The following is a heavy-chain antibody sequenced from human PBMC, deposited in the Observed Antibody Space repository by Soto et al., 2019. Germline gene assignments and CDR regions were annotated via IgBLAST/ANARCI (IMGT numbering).Heavy chain of an antibody. CDR1: GGSFSGYY. J-gene: IGHJ4*02. Sequence: LSLTCAVYGGSFSGYYWSWIRQPPGKGLEWIGEINHSGSTNYNPSLKSRVTISVDTSKNQFSLKLSSVTAADTAVYYCARDRAVLLWFGEYQNFDYWGQGTLVTVSS. CDR3: ARDRAVLLWFGEYQNFDY. CDR2: INHSGST. V-gene: IGHV4-34*01. D-gene: IGHD3-10*01.